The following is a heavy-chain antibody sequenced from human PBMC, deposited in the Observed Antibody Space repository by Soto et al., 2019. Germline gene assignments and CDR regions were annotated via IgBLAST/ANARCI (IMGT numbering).Heavy chain of an antibody. D-gene: IGHD3-10*01. CDR2: MYHSGST. Sequence: SETLSLTCAVSGGSISSGGYSWSWIRQPPGKGLEWIGYMYHSGSTYYNPSLKSRVTISIDRSKNQFSLKLSSVTAADTAVYYCASGWFGEFVYQFDYWGQGTLVTVSS. CDR1: GGSISSGGYS. J-gene: IGHJ4*02. V-gene: IGHV4-30-2*01. CDR3: ASGWFGEFVYQFDY.